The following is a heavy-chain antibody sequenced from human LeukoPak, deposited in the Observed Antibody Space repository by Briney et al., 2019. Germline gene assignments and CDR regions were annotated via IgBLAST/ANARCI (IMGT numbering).Heavy chain of an antibody. CDR1: GGSISVNYYS. Sequence: PSETLSLTCTVSGGSISVNYYSWGWIRQPPGKGLEWIASIHYNGSTYYNPSLKSRLTISLDPSKEQFSLKLTSVTAADTAVYYCARDRGVRGVIWGDYGMDVWGQGTTVTVSS. D-gene: IGHD3-10*01. CDR2: IHYNGST. V-gene: IGHV4-39*07. J-gene: IGHJ6*02. CDR3: ARDRGVRGVIWGDYGMDV.